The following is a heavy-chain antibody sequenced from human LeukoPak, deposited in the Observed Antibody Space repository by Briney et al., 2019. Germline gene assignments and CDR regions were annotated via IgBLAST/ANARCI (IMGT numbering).Heavy chain of an antibody. Sequence: SETLSLTCTVSGVSISSYYWSWIRQPPGKGLEWIGYIYYSGSTNYNPSLKSRVTISVDTSKNQFSLKLSSVTAADTAVYYCARGGYSYGSFYYYYGMDVWGQGTTVTVSS. CDR1: GVSISSYY. J-gene: IGHJ6*02. D-gene: IGHD5-18*01. V-gene: IGHV4-59*01. CDR3: ARGGYSYGSFYYYYGMDV. CDR2: IYYSGST.